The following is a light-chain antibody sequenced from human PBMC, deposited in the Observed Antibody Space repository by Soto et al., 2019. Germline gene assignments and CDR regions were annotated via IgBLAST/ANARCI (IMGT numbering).Light chain of an antibody. J-gene: IGKJ1*01. CDR2: GAS. CDR1: QSVRTY. Sequence: EIVLTQSPVTLSLSPGERATLSCRASQSVRTYLAWYQVKPGQAPRLLIYGASNRATDIPARFSGSGSGTDFTLTISNLEPEDFAVYYCQQHSHWPPWTFGQGTKVDIK. CDR3: QQHSHWPPWT. V-gene: IGKV3-11*01.